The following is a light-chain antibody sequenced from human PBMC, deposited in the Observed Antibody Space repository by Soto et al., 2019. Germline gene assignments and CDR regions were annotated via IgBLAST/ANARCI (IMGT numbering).Light chain of an antibody. V-gene: IGKV3-11*01. J-gene: IGKJ4*01. CDR3: QQRSNWLT. Sequence: EIVLTQSPATLSLSPGERATLSCRASQSVSSYLAWYQHQPGQAPRLLIYDASNRATGIPDRFSGSGSGTDFTLTISRLEPEDCAVYYCQQRSNWLTFGGGTKVEIK. CDR2: DAS. CDR1: QSVSSY.